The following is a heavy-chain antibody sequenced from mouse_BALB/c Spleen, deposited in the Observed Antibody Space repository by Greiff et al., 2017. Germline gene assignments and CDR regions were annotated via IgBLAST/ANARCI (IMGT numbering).Heavy chain of an antibody. CDR2: ISYDGSN. Sequence: DVNLMESGPGLVKPSQSLSLTCSVTGYSITIGYYWNWIRQFPGNKLEWMGYISYDGSNNYNPSLKNRISITRDTSKNQFFLKLNSVTTEDTATYYCARGSLYYDYPFAYWGQGTLVTVSA. CDR1: GYSITIGYY. D-gene: IGHD2-4*01. V-gene: IGHV3-6*02. J-gene: IGHJ3*01. CDR3: ARGSLYYDYPFAY.